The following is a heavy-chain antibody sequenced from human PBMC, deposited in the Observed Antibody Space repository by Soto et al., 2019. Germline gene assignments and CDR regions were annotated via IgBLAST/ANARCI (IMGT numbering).Heavy chain of an antibody. Sequence: QVQLVQSGAEVKKPGASVKVSCKASGITSTTYAIHWVRQAPGHGLEWTGWINTGNGNTRYSQRFLGRVSLTTDTSTSTASMDLSSLTSEDTAVYYCARAISGYVTWGQGTLITVSS. CDR3: ARAISGYVT. CDR2: INTGNGNT. CDR1: GITSTTYA. J-gene: IGHJ5*02. D-gene: IGHD5-12*01. V-gene: IGHV1-3*04.